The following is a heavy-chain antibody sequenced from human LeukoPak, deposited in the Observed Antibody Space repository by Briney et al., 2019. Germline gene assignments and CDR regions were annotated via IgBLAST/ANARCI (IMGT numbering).Heavy chain of an antibody. Sequence: GSLRPSCAASGFTFSTSSMNWVRQAPGKGLEWLSYISGSSTKIFYADSLKGRFTISRDNAKNSLYLQMNSLRDEDTAVYYCASDFLGFGDYYALNSRGQARMVSVSS. CDR1: GFTFSTSS. V-gene: IGHV3-48*02. CDR2: ISGSSTKI. J-gene: IGHJ3*02. CDR3: ASDFLGFGDYYALNS. D-gene: IGHD3-10*01.